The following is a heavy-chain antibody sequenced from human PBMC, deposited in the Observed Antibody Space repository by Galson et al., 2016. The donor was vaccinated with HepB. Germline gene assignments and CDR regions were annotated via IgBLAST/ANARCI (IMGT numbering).Heavy chain of an antibody. Sequence: SLRLSCATSGFTFSAYAMTWVRQAPGKGLEWVSLISDSGGNSYYADSVKGRFTISRDNSRNTLYLQMNSLRVEDTAAYYCAKDSPGYSGYDWDYWGQGTLVTVSS. CDR2: ISDSGGNS. V-gene: IGHV3-23*01. CDR1: GFTFSAYA. J-gene: IGHJ4*02. CDR3: AKDSPGYSGYDWDY. D-gene: IGHD5-12*01.